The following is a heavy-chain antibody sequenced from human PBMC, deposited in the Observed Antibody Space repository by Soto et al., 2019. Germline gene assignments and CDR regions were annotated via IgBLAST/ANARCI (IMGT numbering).Heavy chain of an antibody. CDR3: ARVEWLVYYFDY. D-gene: IGHD6-19*01. Sequence: ASVKVSCKASGYTFTGYYMHWVRQAPGQGLEWMGWINPNSGGTNYAQKFQGRVTMTRDTSISTAYMELSRLRSDDTAVYYCARVEWLVYYFDYSGQGTLVTVSS. CDR2: INPNSGGT. CDR1: GYTFTGYY. J-gene: IGHJ4*02. V-gene: IGHV1-2*02.